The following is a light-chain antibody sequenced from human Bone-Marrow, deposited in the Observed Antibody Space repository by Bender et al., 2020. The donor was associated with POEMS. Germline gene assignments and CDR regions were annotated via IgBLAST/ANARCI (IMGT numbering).Light chain of an antibody. J-gene: IGLJ3*02. CDR2: SSH. CDR1: SSNIGAHA. Sequence: QSVLTQPPSASGTPGQRVTISCSGGSSNIGAHAVNWYQHLPGTAPKLLIYSSHRRPSEVPDRFSGSRSGTSASLAISGLQAEDEADYYCNSYADSSTPWVFGGGTQLTVL. V-gene: IGLV1-44*01. CDR3: NSYADSSTPWV.